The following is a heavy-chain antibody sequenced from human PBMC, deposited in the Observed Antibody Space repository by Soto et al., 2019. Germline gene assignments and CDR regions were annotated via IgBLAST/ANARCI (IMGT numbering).Heavy chain of an antibody. V-gene: IGHV3-33*01. J-gene: IGHJ6*02. CDR2: IWFDGSNK. CDR1: GFTFGNHA. D-gene: IGHD3-9*01. CDR3: ARDGQQLTPYSMDV. Sequence: QVQLVESGGGVVQPGTSLRLSCAVSGFTFGNHAMHWVRQAPGKGLEWVAQIWFDGSNKYFSEPVKGRFTISRDNSQNMLYLQMNGLRVDGTGVYYCARDGQQLTPYSMDVWGQGTTVTVSS.